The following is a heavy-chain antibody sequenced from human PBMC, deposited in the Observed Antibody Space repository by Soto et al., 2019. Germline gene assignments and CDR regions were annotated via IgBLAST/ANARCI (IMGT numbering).Heavy chain of an antibody. CDR2: ISGSGGST. D-gene: IGHD3-10*01. J-gene: IGHJ4*01. CDR3: AKDPLFRYGSGY. V-gene: IGHV3-23*01. Sequence: EVQLLESGGGLVQPGGSLRLSCAASGFTFSSYAMSWVRQAPGKGLAWVSAISGSGGSTYYADPVKGRFTISRDNSKNTLYLQMNSLRAEVTAVYYCAKDPLFRYGSGYWGHGTLVTVSS. CDR1: GFTFSSYA.